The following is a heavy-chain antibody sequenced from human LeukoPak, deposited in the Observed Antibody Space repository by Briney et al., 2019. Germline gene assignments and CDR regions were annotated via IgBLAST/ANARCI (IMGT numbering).Heavy chain of an antibody. CDR2: IKQDGSAT. CDR3: ARMYSSSWYS. Sequence: PGGSLRLSCAASGFTFSGYWMSWVRQAPGKGLEWVANIKQDGSATYYVDSVKGRFTISRDNAKNSLNLQMNSLRAEDTAVYYCARMYSSSWYSWGQGTLVTVSS. D-gene: IGHD6-13*01. V-gene: IGHV3-7*01. J-gene: IGHJ4*02. CDR1: GFTFSGYW.